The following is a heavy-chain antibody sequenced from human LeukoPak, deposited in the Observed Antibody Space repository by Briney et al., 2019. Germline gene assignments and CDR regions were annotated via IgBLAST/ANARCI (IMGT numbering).Heavy chain of an antibody. D-gene: IGHD1-26*01. CDR3: ARDPYFGVYSGSQPIDY. CDR2: ISSSSSYI. J-gene: IGHJ4*02. CDR1: GFTFSSYS. Sequence: GGSLRLSCAASGFTFSSYSMNWVRQAPGKGLEWVSSISSSSSYIYYADSVKGRFTISRDNAKNSLYLQMNGLRAEDTAVYYCARDPYFGVYSGSQPIDYWGQGTLVTVSS. V-gene: IGHV3-21*01.